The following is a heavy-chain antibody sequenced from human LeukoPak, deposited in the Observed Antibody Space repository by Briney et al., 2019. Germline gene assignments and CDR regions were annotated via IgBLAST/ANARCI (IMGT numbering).Heavy chain of an antibody. J-gene: IGHJ4*02. D-gene: IGHD4-23*01. Sequence: PETLSLTCTVSGGSISSYYWSWIRQPPGKGLEWIGYIYYSGSTNYNPSLKSRVTISVDTSKNQFSLKLSSVTAADTAVYYCARHIDYGGNCDYWGQGTLVTVSS. V-gene: IGHV4-59*01. CDR3: ARHIDYGGNCDY. CDR1: GGSISSYY. CDR2: IYYSGST.